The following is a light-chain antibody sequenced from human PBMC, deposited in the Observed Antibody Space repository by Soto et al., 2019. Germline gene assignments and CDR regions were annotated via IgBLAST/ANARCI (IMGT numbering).Light chain of an antibody. J-gene: IGKJ3*01. CDR3: QQYGNAPFT. CDR1: QSVSSSY. V-gene: IGKV3-20*01. CDR2: GAS. Sequence: EMVLTQSPGTLSFSPGERATLTCRASQSVSSSYLAWFQQKPGQAPRLLIYGASSRATCIPDRFSGSGSGTDFTLTISRLEPEDFEGYYCQQYGNAPFTFGPGTKVDIK.